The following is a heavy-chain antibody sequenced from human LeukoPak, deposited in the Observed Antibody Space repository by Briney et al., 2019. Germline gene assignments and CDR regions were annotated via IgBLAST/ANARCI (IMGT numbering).Heavy chain of an antibody. CDR1: GFRISDYW. Sequence: PGGSLRLSCAASGFRISDYWMSWVRQAPGKGLEWVANIKQDGSETYYVDSVKGRLTISRDNAKNSLYLQMNSLRAEDTAVYYCARVPSYEYYFDYWGQGTLVTVSS. CDR2: IKQDGSET. D-gene: IGHD5-12*01. CDR3: ARVPSYEYYFDY. J-gene: IGHJ4*02. V-gene: IGHV3-7*03.